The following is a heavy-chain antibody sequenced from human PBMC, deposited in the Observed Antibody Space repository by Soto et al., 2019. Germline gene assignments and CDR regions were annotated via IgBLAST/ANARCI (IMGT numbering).Heavy chain of an antibody. CDR3: ARGGEESGASAYDL. V-gene: IGHV1-18*01. D-gene: IGHD3-16*01. Sequence: ASVKVSCKASGYTFRSYGTTWVRQAPGQGLEWLGWISAYNGHTNYAQKIQGRVTMIADTFTSTAYMDLRSLRDDDTAVYFCARGGEESGASAYDLWGQGTMVTVSS. J-gene: IGHJ3*01. CDR1: GYTFRSYG. CDR2: ISAYNGHT.